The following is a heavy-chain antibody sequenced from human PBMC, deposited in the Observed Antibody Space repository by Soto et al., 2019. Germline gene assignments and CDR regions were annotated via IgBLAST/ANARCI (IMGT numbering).Heavy chain of an antibody. V-gene: IGHV3-23*01. CDR1: GITFCSYA. CDR3: AKDHLVGGDCYSDYFDY. CDR2: ISGSGGST. J-gene: IGHJ4*02. D-gene: IGHD2-21*02. Sequence: GGSLRLSCAASGITFCSYAMSWVRQAPGKGLEWVSAISGSGGSTDYADSVKGRFTISRDNSKSTLYLQMNSLRAEDTAVYYCAKDHLVGGDCYSDYFDYWGQGTLVTVSS.